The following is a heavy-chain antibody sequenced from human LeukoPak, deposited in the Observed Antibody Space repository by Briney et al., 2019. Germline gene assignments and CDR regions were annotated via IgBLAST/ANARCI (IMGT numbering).Heavy chain of an antibody. D-gene: IGHD5-18*01. CDR2: ISSISSSYI. V-gene: IGHV3-21*01. CDR3: ASDHKYIYGYQGAFDV. CDR1: GFTFNNYN. Sequence: PGGSLRLSCAASGFTFNNYNMNWVHQAPGKGLEWVSSISSISSSYIYYADSVKGRFTISRDNAKNSLYLQMNSLRAEDTAVYYCASDHKYIYGYQGAFDVWGQGTMVTVSS. J-gene: IGHJ3*01.